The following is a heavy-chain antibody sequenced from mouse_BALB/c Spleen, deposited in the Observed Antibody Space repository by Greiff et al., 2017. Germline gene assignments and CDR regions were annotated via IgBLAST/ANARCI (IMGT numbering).Heavy chain of an antibody. J-gene: IGHJ4*01. Sequence: QVQLQQSGPGLVAPSQSLSITCTVSGFSLTSYGVHWVLQPPGKGLEWLGVIWAGGSTNYNSALMSRLSISKDNSKSQVFLKMNSLQTDDTAMYYCARESSRAMDYWGQGTSVTVSS. CDR2: IWAGGST. CDR3: ARESSRAMDY. D-gene: IGHD1-3*01. V-gene: IGHV2-9*02. CDR1: GFSLTSYG.